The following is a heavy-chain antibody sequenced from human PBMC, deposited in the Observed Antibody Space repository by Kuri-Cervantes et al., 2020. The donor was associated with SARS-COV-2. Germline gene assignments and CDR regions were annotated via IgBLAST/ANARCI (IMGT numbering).Heavy chain of an antibody. CDR3: AKIWLDDAFDI. CDR1: GFTFSSYA. CDR2: ISGSGGST. J-gene: IGHJ3*02. V-gene: IGHV3-23*01. Sequence: GESLKISCAASGFTFSSYAMSWVRQAPGKGLEWASAISGSGGSTYYADSVKGRFTISRDNSKNTLYLQMNSLRAEDTAVYYCAKIWLDDAFDIWGQGTMVTVSS. D-gene: IGHD6-19*01.